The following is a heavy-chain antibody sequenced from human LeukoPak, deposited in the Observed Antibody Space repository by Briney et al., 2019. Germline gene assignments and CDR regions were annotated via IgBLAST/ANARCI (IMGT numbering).Heavy chain of an antibody. CDR2: VNRDGSET. CDR1: GFALSSHC. Sequence: GGSLRLSCAASGFALSSHCMTWVRQVPGRGPEWVANVNRDGSETYYLDSVKGRFTISKDNAKNSLYLQMNSLGAEDTALYHCARNNGMDVWGQGTTVIVSS. CDR3: ARNNGMDV. J-gene: IGHJ6*02. V-gene: IGHV3-7*03.